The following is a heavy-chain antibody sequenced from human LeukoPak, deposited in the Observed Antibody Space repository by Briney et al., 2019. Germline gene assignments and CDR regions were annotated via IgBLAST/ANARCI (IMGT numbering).Heavy chain of an antibody. D-gene: IGHD3-22*01. V-gene: IGHV3-30-3*01. CDR2: ISYDGSNK. CDR3: ARRTNYDSSGYYRAPYYYYGMDV. J-gene: IGHJ6*02. CDR1: GFTFSSYA. Sequence: PGGSLRLSCAASGFTFSSYAMHWVRQAPGKGLEWVAVISYDGSNKYYADPVKGRFTISRDNSKNTLYLQMNSLRAEDTAVYYCARRTNYDSSGYYRAPYYYYGMDVWGQGTTVTVSS.